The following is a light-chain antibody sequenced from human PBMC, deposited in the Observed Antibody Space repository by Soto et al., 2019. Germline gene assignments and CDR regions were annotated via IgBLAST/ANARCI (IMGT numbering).Light chain of an antibody. CDR2: EVS. V-gene: IGLV2-23*02. Sequence: QSALTQPASVSGSPGQSITISCTGTSIDVGSYNLVSWYQQHPGKAPKLMIYEVSKRPSGVSNRFSGSKSGNTASLTISGLQAEDEADYYCCSYAGSSTFGFGTGTKLTVL. CDR3: CSYAGSSTFG. J-gene: IGLJ1*01. CDR1: SIDVGSYNL.